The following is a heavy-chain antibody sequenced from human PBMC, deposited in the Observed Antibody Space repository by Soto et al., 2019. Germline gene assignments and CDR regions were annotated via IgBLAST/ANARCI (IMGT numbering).Heavy chain of an antibody. CDR1: GGTFSSYA. D-gene: IGHD3-10*01. CDR2: IIPIFGTA. CDR3: ARASGSGSYYNGGDY. V-gene: IGHV1-69*13. J-gene: IGHJ4*02. Sequence: ASVKVSCKASGGTFSSYAISWVRQAPGQGLEWMGGIIPIFGTANYAQKFQGRVTITADESTSTAYMELSSLRSEETAVYYCARASGSGSYYNGGDYWGQGTLVT.